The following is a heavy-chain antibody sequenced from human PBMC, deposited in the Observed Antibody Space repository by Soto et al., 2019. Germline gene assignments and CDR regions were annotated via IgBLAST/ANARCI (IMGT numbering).Heavy chain of an antibody. CDR3: ASPVGSCSGRSCYNEDALDI. Sequence: ASVKVSCKASGYTFTSYDINWVRQATGQGLEWMGWMNPNSGNTGYAQKFQGRVTMTRNTSISTAYMELRSLRSDDTAVYYCASPVGSCSGRSCYNEDALDIWGQGTMVTVSS. V-gene: IGHV1-8*01. CDR2: MNPNSGNT. J-gene: IGHJ3*02. D-gene: IGHD2-15*01. CDR1: GYTFTSYD.